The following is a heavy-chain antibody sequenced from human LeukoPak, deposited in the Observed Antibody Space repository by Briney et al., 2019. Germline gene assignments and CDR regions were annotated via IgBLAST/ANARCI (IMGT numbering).Heavy chain of an antibody. CDR1: GFTFSSYG. Sequence: GGSLRLSCAASGFTFSSYGMHWVRQAPGKGLEWVAVISYDGSNKYYADSVKGRFTISRDNSKNTLYLQMNSLRAEDTAVYYCAKDGVAAAGTAEYYYYYYGMDVWGQGTTVTVSS. V-gene: IGHV3-30*18. CDR2: ISYDGSNK. CDR3: AKDGVAAAGTAEYYYYYYGMDV. D-gene: IGHD6-13*01. J-gene: IGHJ6*02.